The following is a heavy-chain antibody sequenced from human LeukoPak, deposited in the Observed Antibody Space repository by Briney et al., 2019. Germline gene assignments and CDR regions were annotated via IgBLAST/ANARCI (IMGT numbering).Heavy chain of an antibody. CDR3: AELGITMIGGV. Sequence: GGSLRLSCAASGFTFSSHAMSWVRQAPGKGLEWVSAISGSGGSTYYADSVKGRFTISRDNAKNSLYLQMNSLRAEDTAVYYCAELGITMIGGVWGKGTTVTISS. V-gene: IGHV3-23*01. CDR1: GFTFSSHA. J-gene: IGHJ6*04. D-gene: IGHD3-10*02. CDR2: ISGSGGST.